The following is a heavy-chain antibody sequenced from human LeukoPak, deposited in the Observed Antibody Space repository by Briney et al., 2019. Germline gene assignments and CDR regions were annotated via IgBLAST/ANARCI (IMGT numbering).Heavy chain of an antibody. CDR3: AREWQGGIAAAGARIEGDY. V-gene: IGHV3-7*01. CDR1: GFTFSNAW. CDR2: VKQEGSEK. Sequence: GGSLRLSCVVSGFTFSNAWMSWIRQAPGKGLEWVANVKQEGSEKNYVDSVKGRFTISRDNAENSLFLQMNSLRVEDTAVYYCAREWQGGIAAAGARIEGDYWGQGTLVAVSS. D-gene: IGHD6-13*01. J-gene: IGHJ4*02.